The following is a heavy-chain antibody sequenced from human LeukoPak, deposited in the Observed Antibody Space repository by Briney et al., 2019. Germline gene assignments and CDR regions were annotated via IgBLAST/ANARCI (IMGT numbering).Heavy chain of an antibody. V-gene: IGHV4-4*02. D-gene: IGHD3-22*01. CDR2: IYHSGST. CDR3: AGIDSSGYYYSDY. CDR1: GGSISSSNW. Sequence: SGTLSLTCAVSGGSISSSNWWSWVRQPPGKGLEWIGEIYHSGSTNYNPSLKSRVTISVGESKNQFSLKLSSVTAADTAVYYCAGIDSSGYYYSDYWGQGTLVTVSS. J-gene: IGHJ4*02.